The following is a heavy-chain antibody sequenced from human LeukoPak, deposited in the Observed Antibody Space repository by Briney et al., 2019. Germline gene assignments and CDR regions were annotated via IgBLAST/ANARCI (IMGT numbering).Heavy chain of an antibody. CDR3: ARDLLELRYFDWLLSPFDY. Sequence: GGSLRLSCAASGFTFSSSAMSWVRQAPGKGLEWVSAISNNGGYTYYADSVQGRLTISRDNSKSTLCLQMNSLRAEDTAVYYCARDLLELRYFDWLLSPFDYWGQGTLVTVSS. CDR1: GFTFSSSA. J-gene: IGHJ4*02. CDR2: ISNNGGYT. V-gene: IGHV3-23*01. D-gene: IGHD3-9*01.